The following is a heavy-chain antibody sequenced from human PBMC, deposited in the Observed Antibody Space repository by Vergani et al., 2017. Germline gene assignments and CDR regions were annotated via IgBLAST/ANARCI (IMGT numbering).Heavy chain of an antibody. CDR2: IYYIGST. J-gene: IGHJ4*02. D-gene: IGHD3-22*01. CDR3: ARVGGYYDSSGFPSAYFDY. Sequence: QVQLQESGPGLVKPSQTLSLTCTVSGGSISSGDYYWSWIRQPPGKGLEWIGYIYYIGSTYYNPSLKSRVTISVDTSKNQFSLKLSSGTAADTAVYYCARVGGYYDSSGFPSAYFDYWGQGTLVTVSS. CDR1: GGSISSGDYY. V-gene: IGHV4-30-4*08.